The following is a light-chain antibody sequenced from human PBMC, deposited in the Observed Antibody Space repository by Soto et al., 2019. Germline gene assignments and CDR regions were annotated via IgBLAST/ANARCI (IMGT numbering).Light chain of an antibody. CDR2: LAS. CDR3: LQAAPSPIT. J-gene: IGKJ5*01. V-gene: IGKV2-28*01. CDR1: QSLLHSNGNNH. Sequence: DIVLTQSPLSLPVTPGEQASISCRSSQSLLHSNGNNHVDWYLQRPGQSPQLLLYLASSRASGVPDRFSGSASGSEFSLEISRVDAEDVGVYYCLQAAPSPITFGQGTRLEIK.